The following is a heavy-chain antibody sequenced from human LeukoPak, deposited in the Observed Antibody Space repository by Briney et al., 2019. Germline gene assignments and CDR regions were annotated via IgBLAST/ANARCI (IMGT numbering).Heavy chain of an antibody. V-gene: IGHV4-34*01. J-gene: IGHJ4*02. CDR2: INHSGST. CDR1: GGSFSGYY. D-gene: IGHD1-1*01. Sequence: SETLSLTCAVYGGSFSGYYWSWIRQPPGKGLEWIGEINHSGSTNYNPSLKSRVTISVDTSKNQFSLKLSSVTAADTAVYYRARGNWNFEYWGQGTLVTVSS. CDR3: ARGNWNFEY.